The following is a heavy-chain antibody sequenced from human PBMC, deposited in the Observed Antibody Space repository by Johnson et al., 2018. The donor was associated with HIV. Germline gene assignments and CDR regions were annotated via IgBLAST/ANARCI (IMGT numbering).Heavy chain of an antibody. CDR3: AREGPPRAFDI. Sequence: VQLVESGGGVVRPGGSLRLSCAASGFTVSSNYMSWVRQAPGKGLEWVSVIYSGGSTYYADSVKGRFTISRDNSKNTLYLQMNSLRAEDTAVYYCAREGPPRAFDIWGQGTMVTVSS. J-gene: IGHJ3*02. CDR2: IYSGGST. CDR1: GFTVSSNY. V-gene: IGHV3-66*01.